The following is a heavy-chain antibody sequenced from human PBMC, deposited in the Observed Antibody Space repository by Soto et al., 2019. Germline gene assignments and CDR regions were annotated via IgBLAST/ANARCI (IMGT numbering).Heavy chain of an antibody. V-gene: IGHV1-46*01. J-gene: IGHJ5*02. CDR2: INPTSGST. CDR1: GYTFTTHY. Sequence: QVQLMQSGAEVKRPGASVNISCQAFGYTFTTHYMHWVRQAPGQGLVWMGMINPTSGSTTYSQNFQGRINLTRDTSTKTVYMELSSLRSADTAVYYYARLDRVGTNNVPWGKGTLVTVYS. D-gene: IGHD1-26*01. CDR3: ARLDRVGTNNVP.